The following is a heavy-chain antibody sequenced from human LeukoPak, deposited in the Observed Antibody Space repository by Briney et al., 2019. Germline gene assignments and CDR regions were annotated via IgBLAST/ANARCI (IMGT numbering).Heavy chain of an antibody. CDR1: GGSISSGSYY. D-gene: IGHD4-17*01. CDR2: IYTSGST. Sequence: SETLSLTCTVSGGSISSGSYYWSWSRQPAGKGLEWIGRIYTSGSTNYNPSLKSRVTISVDTSKNQFSLELSSVTAADTAVYYCARDRAWYGESDYWGQGTLVTVSS. CDR3: ARDRAWYGESDY. V-gene: IGHV4-61*02. J-gene: IGHJ4*02.